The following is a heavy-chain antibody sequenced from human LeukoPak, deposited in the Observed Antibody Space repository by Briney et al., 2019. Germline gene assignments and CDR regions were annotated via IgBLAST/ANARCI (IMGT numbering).Heavy chain of an antibody. CDR1: GFTFRTYG. J-gene: IGHJ5*02. V-gene: IGHV3-33*01. Sequence: GGSLRLSCAASGFTFRTYGMHWVRQTPGKGLEWVTFLWFDGSHQYYADSVRGRFIISRDNSNNTLYLQMNSLRTDDTAVYYCARDGNYFDTTPNWFDTWGQGTLVTVSS. CDR3: ARDGNYFDTTPNWFDT. CDR2: LWFDGSHQ. D-gene: IGHD3-22*01.